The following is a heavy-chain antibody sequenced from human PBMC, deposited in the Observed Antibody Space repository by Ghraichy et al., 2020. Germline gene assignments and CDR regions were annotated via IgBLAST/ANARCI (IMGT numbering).Heavy chain of an antibody. CDR2: FDPEDGET. V-gene: IGHV1-24*01. Sequence: ASAKVSCKVSGYTLTELSMHWVRQAPGKGLEWMGGFDPEDGETIYAQKFQGRVTMTEDTSTDTAYMELSSLRSEDTAVYYCATAPRLYISSWYYFDYWGQGTLVTVSS. CDR3: ATAPRLYISSWYYFDY. CDR1: GYTLTELS. D-gene: IGHD6-13*01. J-gene: IGHJ4*02.